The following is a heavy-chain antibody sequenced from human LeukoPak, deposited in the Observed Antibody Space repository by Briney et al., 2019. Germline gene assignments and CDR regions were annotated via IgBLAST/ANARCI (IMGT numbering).Heavy chain of an antibody. CDR3: ARDLVVIPTKYAPTL. V-gene: IGHV4-30-4*08. D-gene: IGHD2-21*01. CDR1: GGPISSGDYY. CDR2: IYYSGST. Sequence: PSETLSLTCTVSGGPISSGDYYWSWIRQPPGKGLEWIGYIYYSGSTYYNPSLKSRVTISVDTSKNQFSLKLSSVTAADTAVYYCARDLVVIPTKYAPTLWGQGTMVTVSS. J-gene: IGHJ3*01.